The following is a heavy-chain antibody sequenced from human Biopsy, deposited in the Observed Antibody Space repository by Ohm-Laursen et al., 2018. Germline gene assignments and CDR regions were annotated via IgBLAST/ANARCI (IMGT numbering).Heavy chain of an antibody. V-gene: IGHV4-34*01. CDR2: INHSGST. D-gene: IGHD3-22*01. CDR3: ARESDSSGYYYRDY. CDR1: GDSISSYY. J-gene: IGHJ4*02. Sequence: SETLSLTWTVSGDSISSYYWSWIRQPPGKGLEWIGEINHSGSTNYNPSLKSRVTISLDTSKNQLSLKLSSVTAADTAVYYCARESDSSGYYYRDYWGQGTLVTVSS.